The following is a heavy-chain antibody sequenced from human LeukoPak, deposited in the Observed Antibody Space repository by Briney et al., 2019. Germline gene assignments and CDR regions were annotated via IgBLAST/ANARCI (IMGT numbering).Heavy chain of an antibody. J-gene: IGHJ4*02. D-gene: IGHD3-22*01. CDR3: ARGSGYYYDGLYDY. CDR2: MNPNSGNT. Sequence: ASVKVSCKASGYTFTSYDINWVQQATGQGLEWMGWMNPNSGNTGYAQKFQGRVTMTRNTSISTAYMELSSLRSEDTAVYYCARGSGYYYDGLYDYWGQGTLVTVSS. V-gene: IGHV1-8*01. CDR1: GYTFTSYD.